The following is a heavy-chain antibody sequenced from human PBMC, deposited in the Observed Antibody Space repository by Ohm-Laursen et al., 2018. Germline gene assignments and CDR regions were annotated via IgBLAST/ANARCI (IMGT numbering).Heavy chain of an antibody. Sequence: ASVKASCKASGYTFTSYGISWVRQAPGQGLEWMGWISAYNGNTNYAQKLQGRVTMTTDTSTSTVCMELRSLRSDDTAVYYCARDKGAASFDYWGQGTLVTVSS. CDR2: ISAYNGNT. J-gene: IGHJ4*02. CDR1: GYTFTSYG. D-gene: IGHD6-13*01. V-gene: IGHV1-18*01. CDR3: ARDKGAASFDY.